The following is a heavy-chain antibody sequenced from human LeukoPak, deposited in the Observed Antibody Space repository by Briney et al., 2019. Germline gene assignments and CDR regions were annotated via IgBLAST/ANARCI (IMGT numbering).Heavy chain of an antibody. CDR2: IYYSGNT. Sequence: SETLSLTCTVSGDSISTSNSYWGWIRQPPGKGLEWIGSIYYSGNTYYNPSLKSRVTISVDTSKNQFSLKLSSVTAADTAVYYCARGGYSGYDSRRVLGEFDPWGQGTLVTVSS. J-gene: IGHJ5*02. CDR1: GDSISTSNSY. CDR3: ARGGYSGYDSRRVLGEFDP. V-gene: IGHV4-39*07. D-gene: IGHD5-12*01.